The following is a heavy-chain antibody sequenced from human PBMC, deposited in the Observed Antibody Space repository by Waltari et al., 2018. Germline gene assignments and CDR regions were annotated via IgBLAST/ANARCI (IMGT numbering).Heavy chain of an antibody. D-gene: IGHD6-13*01. V-gene: IGHV3-23*03. J-gene: IGHJ4*02. CDR2: IYSGGST. CDR1: GFTFSSYA. CDR3: AKDARSSSWFFDY. Sequence: EVQLLESGGGLVQPGGSLRLSCAASGFTFSSYAMSWVRQAPGKGLEWVSVIYSGGSTYYADSVKGRFTISRDNSKNTLYLQMNSLRAEDTAVYYCAKDARSSSWFFDYWGQGTLVTVSS.